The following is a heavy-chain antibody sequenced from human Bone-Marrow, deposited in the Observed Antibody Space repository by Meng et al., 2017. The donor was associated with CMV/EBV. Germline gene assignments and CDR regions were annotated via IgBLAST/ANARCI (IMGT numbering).Heavy chain of an antibody. V-gene: IGHV4-59*12. CDR2: IYYSGST. Sequence: GPLRSSCNVSGGSISSYFWTWIRQPPGKGLEWIGDIYYSGSTNYNPSLKSRLTISVDTSKNDFSLKLSSMTAADTAVYYCAWSPSGYDPYYWGQGTLVTVSS. D-gene: IGHD5-12*01. J-gene: IGHJ4*02. CDR3: AWSPSGYDPYY. CDR1: GGSISSYF.